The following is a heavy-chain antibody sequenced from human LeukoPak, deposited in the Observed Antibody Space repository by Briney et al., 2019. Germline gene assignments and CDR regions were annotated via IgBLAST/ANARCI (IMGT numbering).Heavy chain of an antibody. CDR2: IIPIFGTA. D-gene: IGHD1-26*01. V-gene: IGHV1-69*13. Sequence: SVKVSCKASGGTFSSYAISWVRQAPGQGLEWMGGIIPIFGTANYAQKFQGRVTIAADESTSTAYMELSSLRSEDTAVYYCARGGYWENWFDPWGQGTLVTVSS. CDR1: GGTFSSYA. CDR3: ARGGYWENWFDP. J-gene: IGHJ5*02.